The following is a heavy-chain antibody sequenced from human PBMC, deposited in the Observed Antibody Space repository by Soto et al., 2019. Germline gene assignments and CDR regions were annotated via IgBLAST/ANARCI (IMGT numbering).Heavy chain of an antibody. CDR1: GGSISSYY. V-gene: IGHV4-59*08. Sequence: QVQLQESGPGLVKPSETLSLTCTVSGGSISSYYWSWIRQPPGKGLEWIGYIYYSGSTNYNPSLKSRVTISVDTSKNQFSLKLSSVTAADTAVYYCARLNQLRDWFDPWGQGTLVTVSS. D-gene: IGHD2-2*01. CDR2: IYYSGST. J-gene: IGHJ5*02. CDR3: ARLNQLRDWFDP.